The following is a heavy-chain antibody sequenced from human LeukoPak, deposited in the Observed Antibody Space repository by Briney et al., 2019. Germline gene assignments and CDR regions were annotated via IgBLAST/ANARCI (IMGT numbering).Heavy chain of an antibody. CDR3: ARGADGVSSNSRGWFDP. V-gene: IGHV3-21*01. CDR2: SSTSSSYI. J-gene: IGHJ5*02. Sequence: GGSLRLSCAASGFTFSSYAMSWVRQAPGKGLEWVSSSSTSSSYIYYADSVKGRFTISRDNARNSLYLQMNTLRAEDTAVYSCARGADGVSSNSRGWFDPWGQGTLVTVSS. CDR1: GFTFSSYA. D-gene: IGHD2-15*01.